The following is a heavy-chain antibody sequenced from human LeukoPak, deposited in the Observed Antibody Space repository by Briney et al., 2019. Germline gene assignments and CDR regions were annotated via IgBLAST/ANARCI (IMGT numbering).Heavy chain of an antibody. D-gene: IGHD4-17*01. CDR2: VYSSGST. CDR3: ARGDGDYRGYFDS. J-gene: IGHJ4*02. CDR1: GCSISNYY. Sequence: PSETLSLTCTVSGCSISNYYWSWIRQPAGKGLEWIGRVYSSGSTNYNPSLTGRVTMSVDTSKNQFSLNLSFVTAADTAVYFCARGDGDYRGYFDSWGRGTLVSVSS. V-gene: IGHV4-4*07.